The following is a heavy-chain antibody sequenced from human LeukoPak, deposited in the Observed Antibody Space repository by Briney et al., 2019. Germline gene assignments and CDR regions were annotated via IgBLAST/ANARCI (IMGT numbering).Heavy chain of an antibody. V-gene: IGHV4-34*01. CDR2: INHSVST. D-gene: IGHD3-3*01. CDR1: GGSISSYY. Sequence: SETLSLTCTVSGGSISSYYWSWIRQPPGKGLEWIGEINHSVSTNYNPSLKSRVTISVDTSKNQFSLKLSSVTAADTAVYYCARGLGTYYDFWSGHQDYYGMDVWGQGTTVTVSS. CDR3: ARGLGTYYDFWSGHQDYYGMDV. J-gene: IGHJ6*02.